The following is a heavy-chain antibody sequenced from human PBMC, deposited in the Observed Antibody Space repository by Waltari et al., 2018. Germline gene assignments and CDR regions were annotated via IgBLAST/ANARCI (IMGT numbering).Heavy chain of an antibody. J-gene: IGHJ4*02. V-gene: IGHV4-39*07. CDR2: IYYSGST. D-gene: IGHD5-12*01. CDR3: ARGSIEATPPFDY. CDR1: GGSISSSSYY. Sequence: QLQLQESGPGLVKPSETLSLTCTVSGGSISSSSYYWGWIRQPPGKGLEWIGSIYYSGSTYYNPSLKSRVTISVDTSKNQFSLKLSSVTAADTAVYYCARGSIEATPPFDYWGQGTLVTVSS.